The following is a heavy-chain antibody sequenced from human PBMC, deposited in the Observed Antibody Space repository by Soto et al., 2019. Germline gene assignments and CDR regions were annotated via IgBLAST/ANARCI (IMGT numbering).Heavy chain of an antibody. CDR3: ARVPAVASTIPSLWWDP. J-gene: IGHJ5*02. CDR2: IHYSGST. CDR1: GGSSCPYY. D-gene: IGHD6-19*01. V-gene: IGHV4-59*01. Sequence: SLTSNVCGGSSCPYYWSSIQQPPGKRLEWMRYIHYSGSTKYNPYLKSRVTISVESSKKQFYLKLTSFTAADTVVYFCARVPAVASTIPSLWWDPWGKGTLVTAPQ.